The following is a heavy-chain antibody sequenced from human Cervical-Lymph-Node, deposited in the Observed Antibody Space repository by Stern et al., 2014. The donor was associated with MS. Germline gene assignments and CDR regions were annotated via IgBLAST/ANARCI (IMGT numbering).Heavy chain of an antibody. Sequence: MQLVESGGGVVQPGRSLRLSCAASGFTFSSYGMHWVRQAPGKGLEWVAVIWYDGSNKYYADSVKGLFTISRDNSKNTLYLQMTSLRAEDTAVYYCARGPPYYFDYWGQGTLVTVSS. CDR1: GFTFSSYG. J-gene: IGHJ4*02. V-gene: IGHV3-33*01. CDR3: ARGPPYYFDY. CDR2: IWYDGSNK.